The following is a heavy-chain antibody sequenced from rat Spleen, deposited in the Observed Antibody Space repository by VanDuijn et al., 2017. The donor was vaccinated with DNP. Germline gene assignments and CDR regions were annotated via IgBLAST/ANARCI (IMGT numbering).Heavy chain of an antibody. CDR3: ARSPETSYIYFPWAY. CDR1: GFSLTNYA. J-gene: IGHJ3*01. D-gene: IGHD1-2*01. Sequence: QVQLKESGPGLVQPSQTLSLTCTVSGFSLTNYAVGWVRQPPGKGLEWIAAVSSGGNTYYNSALKSRLTISRDTSKSQVFLKMNSLQTEDTATYYCARSPETSYIYFPWAYWGQGTLVIVSS. CDR2: VSSGGNT. V-gene: IGHV2S12*01.